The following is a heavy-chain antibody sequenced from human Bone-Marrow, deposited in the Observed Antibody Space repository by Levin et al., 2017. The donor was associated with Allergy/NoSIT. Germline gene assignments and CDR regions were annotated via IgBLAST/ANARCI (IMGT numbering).Heavy chain of an antibody. CDR3: ARGGYSYGSYWFDP. CDR2: IYHSGST. V-gene: IGHV4-30-2*01. Sequence: NPSETLSLTCAVSGGSISSGGYSWSWIRQPPGKGLEWIGYIYHSGSTYYNPSLKSRVTISVDRSKNQFSLKLSSVTAADTAVYYCARGGYSYGSYWFDPWGQGTLVTVSS. D-gene: IGHD5-18*01. J-gene: IGHJ5*02. CDR1: GGSISSGGYS.